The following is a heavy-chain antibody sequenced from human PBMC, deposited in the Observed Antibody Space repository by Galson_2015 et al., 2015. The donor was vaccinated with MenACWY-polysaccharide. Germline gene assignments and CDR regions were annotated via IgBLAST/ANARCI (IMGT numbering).Heavy chain of an antibody. Sequence: SLRLSCAASGFTLDDYAMHWVRQAPGKGLEWVSGISWNSGSIGYADSVKGRFTISRDNAKNSLYLQMNSLRAEDTALYYCAKDDGYGDYGPDYGMDVLGQGTTVTVSS. V-gene: IGHV3-9*01. D-gene: IGHD4-17*01. J-gene: IGHJ6*02. CDR2: ISWNSGSI. CDR3: AKDDGYGDYGPDYGMDV. CDR1: GFTLDDYA.